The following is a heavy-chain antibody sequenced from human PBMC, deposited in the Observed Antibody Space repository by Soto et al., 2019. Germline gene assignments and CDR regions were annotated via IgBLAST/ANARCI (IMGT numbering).Heavy chain of an antibody. Sequence: PSETLSLTCTVSGGSISSYYWSWIRQPPGKGLEWNWYIYYKWSTYYNPSLKSRVTVSVDTSKNQFSLKVTSVTAADTAVYYCARLYGYCISNSCHGHYAMDVWGQGTTVTVSS. D-gene: IGHD2-2*01. V-gene: IGHV4-59*08. CDR1: GGSISSYY. CDR2: IYYKWST. J-gene: IGHJ6*02. CDR3: ARLYGYCISNSCHGHYAMDV.